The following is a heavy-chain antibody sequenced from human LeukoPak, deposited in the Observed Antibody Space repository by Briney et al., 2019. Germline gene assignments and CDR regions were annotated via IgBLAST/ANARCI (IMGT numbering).Heavy chain of an antibody. CDR3: AGSSNWLPFDH. Sequence: MSGGSLRLSCAASGFTFSSYNINWIRQPPGKGLEWIGYMSYSGTTNYNPSLKSRVTISIDTSKSQFSLKLNSVTAADTAVYYCAGSSNWLPFDHWGQGALVTVSS. J-gene: IGHJ4*02. V-gene: IGHV4-59*01. CDR2: MSYSGTT. CDR1: GFTFSSYN. D-gene: IGHD6-13*01.